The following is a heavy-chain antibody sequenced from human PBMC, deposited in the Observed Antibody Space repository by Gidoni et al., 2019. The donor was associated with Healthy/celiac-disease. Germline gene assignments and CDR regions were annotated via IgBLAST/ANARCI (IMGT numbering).Heavy chain of an antibody. CDR2: IYWDDDK. D-gene: IGHD3-22*01. J-gene: IGHJ3*02. V-gene: IGHV2-5*02. Sequence: QITLKESGPTLVKPTQTLTLTCTSSGFSLSTSGVGVGWIRQPPGKDLEWLALIYWDDDKRYSPSLKSRLTITKDTSKNQVVLTMTNMDPVDTATYYCAHTAFYYDSSGYYDAFDIWGQGTMVTVSS. CDR3: AHTAFYYDSSGYYDAFDI. CDR1: GFSLSTSGVG.